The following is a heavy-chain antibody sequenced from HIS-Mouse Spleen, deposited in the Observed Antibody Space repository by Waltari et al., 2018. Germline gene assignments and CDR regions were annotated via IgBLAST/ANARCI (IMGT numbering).Heavy chain of an antibody. D-gene: IGHD6-19*01. CDR1: GFTVSSNS. V-gene: IGHV3-53*02. CDR3: ARDDPYSSGWYDFDY. J-gene: IGHJ4*02. CDR2: IDSGGST. Sequence: EVQLVETGGGLIQPGGSLRLSCAASGFTVSSNSMSWVRPAPGKGLEWVSVIDSGGSTYYADSVKGRFTISRDNSKNTLYLQMNSLRAEDTAVYYCARDDPYSSGWYDFDYWGQGTLVTVSS.